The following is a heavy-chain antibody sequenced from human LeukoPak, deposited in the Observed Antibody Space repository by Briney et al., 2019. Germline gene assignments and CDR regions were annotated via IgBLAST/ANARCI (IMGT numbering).Heavy chain of an antibody. CDR2: ISSSSSTI. CDR3: ARKSSGRGDF. D-gene: IGHD3-10*01. J-gene: IGHJ4*02. Sequence: PGGSLRLSCAASGFTFSSYSMNWVRQAPGKGLEWVSYISSSSSTIHYADSVKGRFTISRDDAKNSLYLQMNSLRDEDTAVYYCARKSSGRGDFWGQGTLVTVSS. CDR1: GFTFSSYS. V-gene: IGHV3-48*02.